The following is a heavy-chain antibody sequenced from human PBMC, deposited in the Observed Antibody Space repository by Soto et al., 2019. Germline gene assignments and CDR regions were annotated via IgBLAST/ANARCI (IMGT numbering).Heavy chain of an antibody. V-gene: IGHV1-24*01. CDR1: GYTLTELS. CDR2: FDPEDGET. D-gene: IGHD4-17*01. CDR3: ATDLATVTTINDY. J-gene: IGHJ4*02. Sequence: GASVKLSCKVAGYTLTELSMHWGRQAPGKGLEWMGGFDPEDGETIYAQKFQGRVTMTEDTSTDTAYMELSSLRSEDTAVYYCATDLATVTTINDYWGQGTLVTVSS.